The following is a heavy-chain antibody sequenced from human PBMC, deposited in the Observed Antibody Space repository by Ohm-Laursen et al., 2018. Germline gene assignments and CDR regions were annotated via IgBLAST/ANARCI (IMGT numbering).Heavy chain of an antibody. D-gene: IGHD3-22*01. CDR2: IYTSGST. Sequence: SETLSLTCTISGGAISSYYWSWIRQPAGKGLEWIGRIYTSGSTNYNPSLKSRVTMSLDTSKNHFSLKLSSVTAADTAVYYCVRDKYYYDSSGLLSLDYWGQGTPVTVSS. V-gene: IGHV4-4*07. CDR1: GGAISSYY. J-gene: IGHJ4*02. CDR3: VRDKYYYDSSGLLSLDY.